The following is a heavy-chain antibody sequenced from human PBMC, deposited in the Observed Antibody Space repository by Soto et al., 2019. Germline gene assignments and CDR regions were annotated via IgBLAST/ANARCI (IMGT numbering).Heavy chain of an antibody. D-gene: IGHD3-22*01. Sequence: ASVKVSCKASGYTFTGYYMHWVRQAPGQGLEWMGWINPNSGGTNYAQKFQGWVTMTRDTSIRTAYMELSRLRSDDTAVYYCARSDKYYYDSSGYPPTPLYYYYYGMDVWGQGTTVTVSS. V-gene: IGHV1-2*04. CDR2: INPNSGGT. CDR1: GYTFTGYY. J-gene: IGHJ6*02. CDR3: ARSDKYYYDSSGYPPTPLYYYYYGMDV.